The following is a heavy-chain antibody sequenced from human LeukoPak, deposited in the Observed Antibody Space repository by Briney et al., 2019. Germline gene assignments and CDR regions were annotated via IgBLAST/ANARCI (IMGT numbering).Heavy chain of an antibody. CDR2: INPNSGGT. CDR3: ARIVTMAPPADNYYYYYMDV. V-gene: IGHV1-2*02. CDR1: GYTFTGYY. D-gene: IGHD4-11*01. Sequence: ASVKVSCKASGYTFTGYYMHWVRQAPGQGLEWMGWINPNSGGTNYAQKFQGRVTMTRDTSISTAYMELSRLRSGDTAVYYCARIVTMAPPADNYYYYYMDVWGKGTTVTVSS. J-gene: IGHJ6*03.